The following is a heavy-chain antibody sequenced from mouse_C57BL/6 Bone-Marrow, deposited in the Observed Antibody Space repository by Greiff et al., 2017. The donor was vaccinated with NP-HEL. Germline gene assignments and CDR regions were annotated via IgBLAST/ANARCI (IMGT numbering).Heavy chain of an antibody. CDR2: IYPRSGNT. J-gene: IGHJ3*01. Sequence: VQLQQSGAELARPGASVKLSCKASGHTFTSYGISWVKQRTGQGLEWIGEIYPRSGNTYYNEKFKGKATLTADKSSSTAYMELRSLTSEDSAVYFCARGPHYYGSSSWFAYWGQGTLVTVSA. CDR3: ARGPHYYGSSSWFAY. D-gene: IGHD1-1*01. V-gene: IGHV1-81*01. CDR1: GHTFTSYG.